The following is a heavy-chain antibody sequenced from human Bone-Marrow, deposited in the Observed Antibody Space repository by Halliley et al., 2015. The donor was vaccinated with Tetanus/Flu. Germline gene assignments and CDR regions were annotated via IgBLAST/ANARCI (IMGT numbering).Heavy chain of an antibody. CDR2: ISDSGGRT. D-gene: IGHD6-25*01. CDR3: AKSTLTHGYFGPFDY. V-gene: IGHV3-23*01. J-gene: IGHJ4*02. Sequence: SLRLSCAASGFTFSTYAMAWVRQAPGKGLEWVSAISDSGGRTYYADSVKGHFTVSRDTSKNTLYLQMSSLRAEDTAVYFCAKSTLTHGYFGPFDYWGQGARVTVSS. CDR1: GFTFSTYA.